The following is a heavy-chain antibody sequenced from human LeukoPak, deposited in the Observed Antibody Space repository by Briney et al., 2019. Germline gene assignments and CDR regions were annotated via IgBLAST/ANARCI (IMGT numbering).Heavy chain of an antibody. CDR3: ARRASLYDSSGYYLYYFDY. CDR1: GGSISSYY. V-gene: IGHV4-59*08. J-gene: IGHJ4*02. Sequence: SETLSLTCTVSGGSISSYYWSWIRQPPGKGLEWIGYIYYSGSTNYNPSLKSRVTISVDTSKNQFSLKLSSVTAADTAVYYCARRASLYDSSGYYLYYFDYWGQGTLVTVSS. CDR2: IYYSGST. D-gene: IGHD3-22*01.